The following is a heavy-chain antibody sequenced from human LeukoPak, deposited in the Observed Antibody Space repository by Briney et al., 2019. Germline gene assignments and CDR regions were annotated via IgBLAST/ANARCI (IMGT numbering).Heavy chain of an antibody. CDR1: GFALSSHW. J-gene: IGHJ6*02. CDR2: VNRDGSET. Sequence: LPGESLRLSCAASGFALSSHWMTWVRQVPGRGPEWVANVNRDGSETYYLDSVKGRFTISKDNAKNSLYLQMNSLRAEDTALYHCARNNGMDVWGQGTTVIVSS. CDR3: ARNNGMDV. V-gene: IGHV3-7*03.